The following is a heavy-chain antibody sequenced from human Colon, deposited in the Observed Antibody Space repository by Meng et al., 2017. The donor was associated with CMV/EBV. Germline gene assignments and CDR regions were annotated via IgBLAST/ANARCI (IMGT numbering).Heavy chain of an antibody. CDR2: ISAYNANT. Sequence: ASVKVSCKASGYTFTSYGISWVRQAPGQGLEWMGWISAYNANTNYAQKFQGRVTMTTDTSTSTAYMELRSLRSDDTAVYYCAREGGEGYDFWSGYYTTNYYGMDVWGQGTTVTVSS. D-gene: IGHD3-3*01. CDR1: GYTFTSYG. J-gene: IGHJ6*02. CDR3: AREGGEGYDFWSGYYTTNYYGMDV. V-gene: IGHV1-18*01.